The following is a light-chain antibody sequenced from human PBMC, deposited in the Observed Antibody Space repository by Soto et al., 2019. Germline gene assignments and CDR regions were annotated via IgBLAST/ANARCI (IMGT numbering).Light chain of an antibody. CDR3: QQYGSSPLYI. Sequence: EIDLTQSPGTLSLSPGERATLSCRASQSISSTYLAWYQQKPGQAPRLLIYNASNRATGIPDRFSGSGSGTDFTLTISRLEPEDFAVYYCQQYGSSPLYIFGQGTRLEIK. V-gene: IGKV3-20*01. CDR1: QSISSTY. J-gene: IGKJ2*01. CDR2: NAS.